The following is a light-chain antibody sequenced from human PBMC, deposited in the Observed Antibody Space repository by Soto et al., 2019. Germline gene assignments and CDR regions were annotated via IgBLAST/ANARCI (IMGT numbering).Light chain of an antibody. CDR3: SSYTSSSTLALYV. Sequence: QSALTQPASVSGSPGQSITISCTGTSSDVGGYNYVSWYQQHPGKAPKLMIYEVSNRPSGVSNRVSGSKSGNTASLTISGLQAEDEADYYCSSYTSSSTLALYVFGTGTKVTVL. J-gene: IGLJ1*01. CDR2: EVS. V-gene: IGLV2-14*01. CDR1: SSDVGGYNY.